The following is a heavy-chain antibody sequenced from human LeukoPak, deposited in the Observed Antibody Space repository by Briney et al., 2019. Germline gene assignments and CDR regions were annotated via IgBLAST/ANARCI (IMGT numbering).Heavy chain of an antibody. CDR3: ARMSRTYFDY. V-gene: IGHV4-59*01. Sequence: SETLSLTCTVSGGSISNYYWNWLRQPPGKGLEWIGYIYYSGSTNYNPSLKSRVTISVDTSKNQFSLKLNSVTAADTAVYYCARMSRTYFDYWGQGTLVTVSS. CDR2: IYYSGST. CDR1: GGSISNYY. J-gene: IGHJ4*02.